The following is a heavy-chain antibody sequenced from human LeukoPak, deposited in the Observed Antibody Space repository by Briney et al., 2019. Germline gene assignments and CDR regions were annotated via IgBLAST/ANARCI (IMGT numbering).Heavy chain of an antibody. CDR2: IYTSGST. CDR3: AGKSTVTRGAHDWFFNL. V-gene: IGHV4-4*07. J-gene: IGHJ2*01. D-gene: IGHD4-17*01. Sequence: SETLSLTCTVSGGSISSYYCSWIRQSAGKALEWIGRIYTSGSTNYNPSLKSRVTMSVDTYKHQFSLKLTSVTAADTAVYYCAGKSTVTRGAHDWFFNLWGRSTLVTVSS. CDR1: GGSISSYY.